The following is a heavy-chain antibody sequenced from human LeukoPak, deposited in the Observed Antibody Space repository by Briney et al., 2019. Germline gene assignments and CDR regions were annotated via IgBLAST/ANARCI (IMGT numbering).Heavy chain of an antibody. CDR2: ISSSSSYI. J-gene: IGHJ6*02. D-gene: IGHD3-3*01. CDR1: GFTFSNAW. V-gene: IGHV3-21*01. CDR3: ARDFSRSGMDV. Sequence: GGSLRLSCAASGFTFSNAWMSWVRQAPGKGLEWVSSISSSSSYIYYADSVKGRFTISRDNAKNSLYLQMNSLRAEDTAVYYCARDFSRSGMDVWGQGTTVTVSS.